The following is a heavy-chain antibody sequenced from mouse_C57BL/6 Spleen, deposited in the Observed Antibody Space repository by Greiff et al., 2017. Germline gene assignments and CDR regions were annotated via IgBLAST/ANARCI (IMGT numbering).Heavy chain of an antibody. CDR2: ISYDGSN. D-gene: IGHD2-4*01. J-gene: IGHJ3*01. CDR1: GYSITSGYY. CDR3: AREDGGLLAY. V-gene: IGHV3-6*01. Sequence: EVKLQESGPGLVKPSQSLSLTCSVTGYSITSGYYWNWIRQFPGNKLEWMGYISYDGSNNYNPSLKNRISITRDTSKNQFFLKLNSVTTEDTATYYCAREDGGLLAYWGQGTLVTVSA.